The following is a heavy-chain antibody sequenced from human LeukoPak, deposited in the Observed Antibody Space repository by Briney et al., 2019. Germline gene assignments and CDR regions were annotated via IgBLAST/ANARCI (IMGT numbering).Heavy chain of an antibody. D-gene: IGHD5-12*01. CDR3: ARDLGTHGGYVDP. V-gene: IGHV3-48*03. J-gene: IGHJ5*02. Sequence: GGSLRLSCAASGFIFSSYEMNWVRQAPGKGLEWVSYISTSDSTMYYADSVKGRFTISRDNAKNSLYLQMDSLRVEDTGIYYCARDLGTHGGYVDPWVQGTLVTVSS. CDR1: GFIFSSYE. CDR2: ISTSDSTM.